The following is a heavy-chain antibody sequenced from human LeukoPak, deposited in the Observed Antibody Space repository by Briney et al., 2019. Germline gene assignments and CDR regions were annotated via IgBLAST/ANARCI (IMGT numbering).Heavy chain of an antibody. J-gene: IGHJ4*02. V-gene: IGHV3-33*06. Sequence: PGQSLRLSCAASGFSFSTYGIHWVRQAPGKGLEGVAVMWYDGSKDYYADSVKGRFTISRDTSKNTLYLQMNNLRAEDTAVYYCAKDRETYEYTFDYWGQGTLVTVSS. CDR1: GFSFSTYG. CDR3: AKDRETYEYTFDY. CDR2: MWYDGSKD. D-gene: IGHD6-6*01.